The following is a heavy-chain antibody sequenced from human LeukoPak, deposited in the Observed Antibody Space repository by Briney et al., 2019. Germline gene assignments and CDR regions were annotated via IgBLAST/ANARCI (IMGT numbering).Heavy chain of an antibody. CDR3: ARERYSSSWSPSSFDY. D-gene: IGHD6-13*01. J-gene: IGHJ4*02. V-gene: IGHV1-2*02. Sequence: ASVKVSCKASGYTFTGYYMHWVRQAPGQGLEWMGWINPNSGGTNYAQKFQGRVTMTRDTPISTAYMELSRLRSDDTAVYYCARERYSSSWSPSSFDYWGQGTLVTVSS. CDR2: INPNSGGT. CDR1: GYTFTGYY.